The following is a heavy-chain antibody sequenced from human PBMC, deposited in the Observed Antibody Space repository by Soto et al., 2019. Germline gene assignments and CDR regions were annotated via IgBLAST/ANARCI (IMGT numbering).Heavy chain of an antibody. J-gene: IGHJ6*02. Sequence: QVQLVQSGAEVKKPGASVKVSCKASGYTFTDYFIHWVRQAPGQGFEWMGWINPNSRGTNYAPKFQGRVTMTRDTSNSTAYMELRGLRSDDTAVYYCAKGYEVSPPVASAWYSNYFYGVDVWGRGTTVTVSS. CDR3: AKGYEVSPPVASAWYSNYFYGVDV. CDR1: GYTFTDYF. D-gene: IGHD6-19*01. V-gene: IGHV1-2*02. CDR2: INPNSRGT.